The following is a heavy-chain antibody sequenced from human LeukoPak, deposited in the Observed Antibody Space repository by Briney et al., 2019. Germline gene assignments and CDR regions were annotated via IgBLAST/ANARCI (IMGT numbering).Heavy chain of an antibody. V-gene: IGHV4-59*08. CDR2: IYYSGST. J-gene: IGHJ4*02. CDR1: GGSISSYY. Sequence: SETLSLTCTVSGGSISSYYWSWIRQPPGKGLEWIGYIYYSGSTYYNPSLKSRVTISVDTSKNQFSLKLSSVTAADTAVYYCARALKEFDYWGQGTLVTVSS. CDR3: ARALKEFDY.